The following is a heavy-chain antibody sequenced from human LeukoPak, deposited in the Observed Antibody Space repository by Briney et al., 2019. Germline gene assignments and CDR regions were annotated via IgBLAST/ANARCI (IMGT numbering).Heavy chain of an antibody. D-gene: IGHD3-10*01. V-gene: IGHV1-8*01. CDR2: MNPNSGNT. CDR3: ARANYYGSGKKDLDY. J-gene: IGHJ4*02. Sequence: ASVKVSCKASGYTFTTYDIDWVRQATGQGLEWMGWMNPNSGNTGYAQKFQGRVTMTRNTSMSTAYMELNSLRSEDTAVYYCARANYYGSGKKDLDYWGQGTLVTVSS. CDR1: GYTFTTYD.